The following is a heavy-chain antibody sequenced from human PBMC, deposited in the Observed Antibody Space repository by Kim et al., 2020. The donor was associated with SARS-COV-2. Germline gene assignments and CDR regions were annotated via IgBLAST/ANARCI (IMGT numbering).Heavy chain of an antibody. J-gene: IGHJ4*02. V-gene: IGHV4-31*03. D-gene: IGHD2-2*01. Sequence: SDTLSLTCTVSGGSISSGGYYWSWIRQHPGKGLEWIGYIYYSGSTYYNPSLKSRVTISVDTSKNQFSLKLSSVTAADTAVYYCARAISMIVVVPADELHFDYWGQGTLVTVSS. CDR2: IYYSGST. CDR1: GGSISSGGYY. CDR3: ARAISMIVVVPADELHFDY.